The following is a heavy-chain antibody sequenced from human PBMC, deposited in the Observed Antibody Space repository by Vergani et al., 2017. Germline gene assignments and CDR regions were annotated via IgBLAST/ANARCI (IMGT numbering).Heavy chain of an antibody. CDR2: MDYSGST. D-gene: IGHD2-15*01. CDR1: GDSVISTDYH. J-gene: IGHJ4*02. Sequence: QVQLQESGPGLVTPSETLYLTCTVSGDSVISTDYHWGWIRQPPGKGLEWIGSMDYSGSTSYNPSLESRISISFETPKNQFSLRLTSVTAADTAVYYCASKRGACRAAYCHSYDFWGPGTLVGVSS. V-gene: IGHV4-39*01. CDR3: ASKRGACRAAYCHSYDF.